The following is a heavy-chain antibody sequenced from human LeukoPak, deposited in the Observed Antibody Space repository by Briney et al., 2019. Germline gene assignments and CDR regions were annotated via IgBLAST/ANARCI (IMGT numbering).Heavy chain of an antibody. CDR1: GFTVSRNY. V-gene: IGHV3-53*01. Sequence: GGSLRLSCAASGFTVSRNYMNWVRQAPGKGLEWVSVIYTGGSTYYADSVKGRFTISRDNSKNTLYLQMNSLSAEDTAVYYCARDNYGDFVFDIWGQGTMVTVSS. J-gene: IGHJ3*02. CDR2: IYTGGST. D-gene: IGHD4-17*01. CDR3: ARDNYGDFVFDI.